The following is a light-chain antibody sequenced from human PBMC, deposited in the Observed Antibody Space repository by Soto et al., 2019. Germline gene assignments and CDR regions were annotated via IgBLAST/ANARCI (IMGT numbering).Light chain of an antibody. CDR1: QSVSTF. V-gene: IGKV3-11*01. Sequence: EIVLTQSPATLPLSPGERAILSCRASQSVSTFLAWFQQKPGQPPRLPIYNASNRTTGIPARFSGSGSGTDFTLSISSLEPEDFAVYYCQQRGDWPPITFGQGTRLEIK. J-gene: IGKJ5*01. CDR3: QQRGDWPPIT. CDR2: NAS.